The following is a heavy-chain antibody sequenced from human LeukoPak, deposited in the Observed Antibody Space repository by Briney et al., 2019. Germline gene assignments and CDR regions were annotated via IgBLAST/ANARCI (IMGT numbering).Heavy chain of an antibody. CDR1: GFTFSSYW. D-gene: IGHD1-26*01. CDR3: TTDGVGVEGATYDN. V-gene: IGHV3-74*01. CDR2: INSDGSST. Sequence: GGSLRLSCAASGFTFSSYWMHWVRQAPGKGLVWVSRINSDGSSTSYADSVKGRFTISRDNAKNTLYLQMNSLKTEDTAVYYCTTDGVGVEGATYDNWGQGTLVSVSS. J-gene: IGHJ4*02.